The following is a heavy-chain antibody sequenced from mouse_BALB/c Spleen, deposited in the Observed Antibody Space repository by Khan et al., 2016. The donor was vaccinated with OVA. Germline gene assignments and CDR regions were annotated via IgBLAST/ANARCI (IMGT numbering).Heavy chain of an antibody. Sequence: QVQLQQPGAELVKPGASVKLSCKASGYTFTSYWMHWVKQRPGQGLEWIGEINPSNGRTNYNEKFKNKATLTVDKSSSTAYMQLSSLTSEDSAVYYCTTSNWAFYAMDYWGQGTSVTVSS. V-gene: IGHV1S81*02. CDR1: GYTFTSYW. J-gene: IGHJ4*01. D-gene: IGHD4-1*01. CDR2: INPSNGRT. CDR3: TTSNWAFYAMDY.